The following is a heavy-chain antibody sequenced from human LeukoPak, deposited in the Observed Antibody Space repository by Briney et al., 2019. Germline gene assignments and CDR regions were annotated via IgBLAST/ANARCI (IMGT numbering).Heavy chain of an antibody. Sequence: GASVKVSCKASGYSFTGNYMHWVRQAPGQGLEWMGWINPNSGDTNFAQEFQGRVTMTRDTSISTAYMELTRLRSDDTAVYFCARGSDYDDYFYMDFWGRGTTVTVSS. V-gene: IGHV1-2*02. CDR3: ARGSDYDDYFYMDF. CDR2: INPNSGDT. J-gene: IGHJ6*03. CDR1: GYSFTGNY.